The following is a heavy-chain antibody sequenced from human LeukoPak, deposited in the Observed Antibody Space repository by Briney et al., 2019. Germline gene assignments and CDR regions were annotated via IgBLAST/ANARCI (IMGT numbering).Heavy chain of an antibody. D-gene: IGHD2-2*01. CDR3: ARDTFQPGLIDS. CDR1: GFTFSRYA. J-gene: IGHJ4*02. CDR2: INTDSSDI. V-gene: IGHV3-21*05. Sequence: GGSLGLSCAASGFTFSRYAVNWVRQAPGKGLEWVSYINTDSSDIHYADSVKGRFTISRDNARNTLYLQLSSLRAEDSAVYYCARDTFQPGLIDSWGQGTLVTVSS.